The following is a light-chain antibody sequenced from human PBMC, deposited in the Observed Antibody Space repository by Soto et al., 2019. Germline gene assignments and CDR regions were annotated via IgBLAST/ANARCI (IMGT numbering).Light chain of an antibody. CDR3: SSYTSSSPVV. J-gene: IGLJ2*01. Sequence: QSALTQPASVSGSPGQSITISWTGTSSDVGGYNYVSWYQQHPGKAPKLMIYEVSNRPSGVSNRFSGSKSGNTASLTISGLQAEDEADYYCSSYTSSSPVVFGGGTQLTVL. CDR1: SSDVGGYNY. CDR2: EVS. V-gene: IGLV2-14*01.